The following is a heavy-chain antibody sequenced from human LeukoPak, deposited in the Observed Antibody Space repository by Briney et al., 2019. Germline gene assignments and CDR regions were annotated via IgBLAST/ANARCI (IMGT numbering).Heavy chain of an antibody. D-gene: IGHD5-18*01. CDR2: IIPIFGTA. CDR3: ARDRGGAARGYSYGYPEDY. CDR1: GGTFSSYA. V-gene: IGHV1-69*13. J-gene: IGHJ4*02. Sequence: ASVKVSCKASGGTFSSYAISWVRQAPGQGLEWMGGIIPIFGTANYAQKFQGRVTITADESTSTAYMELSSLRSEDTAVYYCARDRGGAARGYSYGYPEDYWGQGTLVTVSS.